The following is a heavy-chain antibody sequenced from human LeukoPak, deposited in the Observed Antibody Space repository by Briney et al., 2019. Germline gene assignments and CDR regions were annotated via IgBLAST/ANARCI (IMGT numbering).Heavy chain of an antibody. V-gene: IGHV4-4*07. CDR3: ARDVPYCTNGLCYVRDYYYYMDV. Sequence: SETLSLTCTVSGDSISRYYWSWIRQPAGKGLEWVGRIYTGGSTNYNPSLKSRVTMSVDTSENQFSLKLISVTAADTAVYYCARDVPYCTNGLCYVRDYYYYMDVWGKGTTVTVSS. J-gene: IGHJ6*03. CDR2: IYTGGST. D-gene: IGHD2-8*01. CDR1: GDSISRYY.